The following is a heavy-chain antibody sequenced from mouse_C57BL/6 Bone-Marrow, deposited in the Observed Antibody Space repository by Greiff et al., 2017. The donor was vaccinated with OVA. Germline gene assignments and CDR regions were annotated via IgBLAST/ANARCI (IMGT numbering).Heavy chain of an antibody. CDR2: IDPSDSYT. D-gene: IGHD1-1*01. V-gene: IGHV1-50*01. CDR3: ARPSHYGSSPWFAY. CDR1: GYTFTSYW. Sequence: QVQLKQPGAELVKPGASVKLSCKASGYTFTSYWMQWVKQRPGQGLEWIGEIDPSDSYTNYNQKFKGKATLTVDTSSSTAYMQRSSLTSEDSAVYYCARPSHYGSSPWFAYWGQGTLVTVSA. J-gene: IGHJ3*01.